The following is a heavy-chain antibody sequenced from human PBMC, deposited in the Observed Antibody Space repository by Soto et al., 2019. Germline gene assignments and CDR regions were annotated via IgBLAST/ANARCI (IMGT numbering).Heavy chain of an antibody. D-gene: IGHD2-2*02. V-gene: IGHV1-46*01. J-gene: IGHJ5*02. CDR3: ARVYCSSTSCYNDGWFDP. CDR1: GYTFTSYY. CDR2: INPSGGST. Sequence: ASVKVSCKASGYTFTSYYMHWVRQAPGQGLEWMGIINPSGGSTSYAQKFQGRVTMTRDTSTSTVYMELSSLRSEDAAVYYCARVYCSSTSCYNDGWFDPWGQGTLVTVSS.